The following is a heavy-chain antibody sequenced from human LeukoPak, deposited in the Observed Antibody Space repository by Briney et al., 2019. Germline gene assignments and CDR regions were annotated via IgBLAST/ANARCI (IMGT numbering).Heavy chain of an antibody. CDR1: GFTFSSYG. D-gene: IGHD4-17*01. CDR2: ISYDGSNK. Sequence: GGSLRLSCAASGFTFSSYGMQWVRQAPGKGLEWVASISYDGSNKYHTDSVKGRFTISRDNSKNTLYLQMNSLRAEDTAVYYCAKSHDYGDYFYFDLWGRGTLVTVSS. V-gene: IGHV3-30*18. J-gene: IGHJ4*02. CDR3: AKSHDYGDYFYFDL.